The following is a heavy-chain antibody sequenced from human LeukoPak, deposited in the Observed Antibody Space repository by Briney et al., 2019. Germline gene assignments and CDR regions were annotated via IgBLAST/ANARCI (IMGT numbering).Heavy chain of an antibody. D-gene: IGHD5/OR15-5a*01. CDR2: IRQDGGEK. J-gene: IGHJ4*02. Sequence: GGSLRLSCVASAFTFARHWMSWVRQAPGKPLEWVATIRQDGGEKYYLDSVKGRFIISRDNARNSLSLQMDSLRVEDTAVYYCARLSGESTIYDYWGQGTLVTVSS. CDR3: ARLSGESTIYDY. CDR1: AFTFARHW. V-gene: IGHV3-7*01.